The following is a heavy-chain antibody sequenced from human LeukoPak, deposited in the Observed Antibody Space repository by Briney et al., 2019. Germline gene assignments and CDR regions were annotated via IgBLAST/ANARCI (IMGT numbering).Heavy chain of an antibody. J-gene: IGHJ4*02. CDR3: ARDYVWGSYRYTSDY. Sequence: GGSLRLSCAASGFTFSSYSMNWVRQAPGKGLEWVSYISSSSSTIYYADSVKGRFTISRDNAKNSLYLQMNSLRAEDTAVYYCARDYVWGSYRYTSDYWGQGTLVTVSS. V-gene: IGHV3-48*01. CDR2: ISSSSSTI. CDR1: GFTFSSYS. D-gene: IGHD3-16*02.